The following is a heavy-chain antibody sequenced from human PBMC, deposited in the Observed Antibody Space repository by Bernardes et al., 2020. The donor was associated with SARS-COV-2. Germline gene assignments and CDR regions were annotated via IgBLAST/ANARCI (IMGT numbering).Heavy chain of an antibody. J-gene: IGHJ4*02. CDR3: ARDVDYGGNIGY. D-gene: IGHD4-17*01. V-gene: IGHV3-74*01. CDR2: INNDGRSI. CDR1: GFPFSTYW. Sequence: GGSLRLSCAASGFPFSTYWMHWVRQAPGKGLVWVARINNDGRSINYTDSVRGRFTVSRDNAKNTVYLQMNSLRGEDTAVYYCARDVDYGGNIGYWGQGTLGTVSS.